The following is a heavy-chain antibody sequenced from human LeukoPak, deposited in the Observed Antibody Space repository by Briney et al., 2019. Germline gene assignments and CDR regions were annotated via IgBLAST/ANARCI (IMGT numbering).Heavy chain of an antibody. CDR3: TRGGFYGHPFDF. Sequence: SETLSLTCTVSGGSISDSIYYWGWIRQPPGKGLEWIGSIYYSGTTYYSPSLESRVTISVDTSNNQVSLNLNSVTAADTAIYFCTRGGFYGHPFDFGGQGTLVTVSS. D-gene: IGHD3-10*01. J-gene: IGHJ4*02. CDR1: GGSISDSIYY. CDR2: IYYSGTT. V-gene: IGHV4-39*07.